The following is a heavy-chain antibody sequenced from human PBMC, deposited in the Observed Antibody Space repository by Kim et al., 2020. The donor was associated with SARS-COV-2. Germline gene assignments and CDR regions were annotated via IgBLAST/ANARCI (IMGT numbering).Heavy chain of an antibody. CDR3: ARGFNYDIFGGMDV. V-gene: IGHV3-33*01. D-gene: IGHD3-9*01. J-gene: IGHJ6*02. Sequence: ADSVKGRFIISRDNSKNTLYLQMNSLRAEDTAVYYCARGFNYDIFGGMDVWGQGTTVTVSS.